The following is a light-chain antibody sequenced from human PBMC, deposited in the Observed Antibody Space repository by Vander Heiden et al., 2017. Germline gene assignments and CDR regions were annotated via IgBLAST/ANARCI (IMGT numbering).Light chain of an antibody. CDR2: DAS. CDR3: QQYGDSPLT. CDR1: QSVSGGRY. Sequence: ETVLTQSPGTLSLSPGERATLSCRDSQSVSGGRYLAWYQQKPGQAPMLLIHDASTRATGIPDRFSGSGSGTDFTLTINRLESEDCAVYYCQQYGDSPLTFGGGTKVEIK. J-gene: IGKJ4*01. V-gene: IGKV3-20*01.